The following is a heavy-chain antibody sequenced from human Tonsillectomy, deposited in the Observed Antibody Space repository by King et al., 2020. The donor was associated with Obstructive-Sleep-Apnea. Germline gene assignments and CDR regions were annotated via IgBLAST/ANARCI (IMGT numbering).Heavy chain of an antibody. V-gene: IGHV4-59*08. CDR3: ARHSHGDYWSWYFDL. CDR1: GGSIISYS. CDR2: IYYSGST. Sequence: VQLQESGPGLVKPSETLSLTCTVSGGSIISYSWTWIRQPPGKGLEWIGYIYYSGSTNYNPSLKSRVTISIDTSKNPFSLKLISVTAADTAVYYCARHSHGDYWSWYFDLWGRGTLVTVSS. J-gene: IGHJ2*01. D-gene: IGHD4-17*01.